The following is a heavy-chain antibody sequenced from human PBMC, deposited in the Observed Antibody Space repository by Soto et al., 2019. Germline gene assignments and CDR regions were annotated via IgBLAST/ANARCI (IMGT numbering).Heavy chain of an antibody. J-gene: IGHJ4*02. CDR3: AKDLGDFWSGYYERRFDY. CDR1: GFTFSSYA. Sequence: GGSLRLSCAASGFTFSSYAMSWVRQAPGKGLEWVSAISGSGGSTYYADSVKGRFTISRDNSKNTLYLQMNSLRAEDTAVYYCAKDLGDFWSGYYERRFDYWGQGTLVTVSS. D-gene: IGHD3-3*01. V-gene: IGHV3-23*01. CDR2: ISGSGGST.